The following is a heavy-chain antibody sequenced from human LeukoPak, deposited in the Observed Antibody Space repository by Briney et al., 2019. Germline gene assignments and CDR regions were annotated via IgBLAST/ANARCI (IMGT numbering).Heavy chain of an antibody. Sequence: GGSLRLSCAASGFIFSTYSMNWVRQAPGKGLEWVAVISYDGSNKYYADSVKGRFTISRDNSKNTLYLQMNSLRAEDTAVYYCALTFGGVIVSFDYWGQGTLVTVSS. J-gene: IGHJ4*02. CDR1: GFIFSTYS. D-gene: IGHD3-16*02. CDR3: ALTFGGVIVSFDY. CDR2: ISYDGSNK. V-gene: IGHV3-30*03.